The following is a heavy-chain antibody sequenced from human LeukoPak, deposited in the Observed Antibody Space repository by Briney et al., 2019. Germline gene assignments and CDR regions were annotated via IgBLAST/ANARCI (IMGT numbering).Heavy chain of an antibody. CDR3: ARGGDGYNTGYFDY. V-gene: IGHV1-3*01. CDR2: INAGNGNT. J-gene: IGHJ4*02. Sequence: ASVKVSCKASGYTFTSYAVHWVRQAPGQRLEWMGWINAGNGNTKYSQKFQGRVTITRDTSASTAYMELSSLRSEDTAVYYCARGGDGYNTGYFDYWGQGTLVTVSS. D-gene: IGHD5-24*01. CDR1: GYTFTSYA.